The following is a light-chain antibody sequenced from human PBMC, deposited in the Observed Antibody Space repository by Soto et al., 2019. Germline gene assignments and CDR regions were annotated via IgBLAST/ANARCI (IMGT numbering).Light chain of an antibody. CDR2: DAS. V-gene: IGKV3-11*01. Sequence: EIVMTQSPATLSVSPGERATLSCRASQSVSTYLAWYQQKPGQAPRLLIYDASNRATGIPARFRGSGSGTDFTLTISSLEPEDFAVYYCQQRSNWPPVTFGQGTRLEI. J-gene: IGKJ5*01. CDR1: QSVSTY. CDR3: QQRSNWPPVT.